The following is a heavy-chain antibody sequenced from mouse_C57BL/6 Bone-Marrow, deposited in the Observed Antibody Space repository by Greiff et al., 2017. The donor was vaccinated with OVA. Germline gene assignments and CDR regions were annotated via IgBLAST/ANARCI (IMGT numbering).Heavy chain of an antibody. Sequence: EVQLQQSGAELVRPGASVKLSCTASGFNIKDDYMHWVKQRPEQGLEWIGWIDPENGDTEYASKFQGKATITADTSSNTAYLQLSSLTSEDTAVYYCTSYDYDGVYFDYWGQGTTLTVSS. CDR2: IDPENGDT. CDR1: GFNIKDDY. D-gene: IGHD2-4*01. J-gene: IGHJ2*01. CDR3: TSYDYDGVYFDY. V-gene: IGHV14-4*01.